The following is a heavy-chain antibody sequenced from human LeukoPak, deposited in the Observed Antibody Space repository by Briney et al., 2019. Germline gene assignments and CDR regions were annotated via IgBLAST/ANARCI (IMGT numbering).Heavy chain of an antibody. D-gene: IGHD6-19*01. V-gene: IGHV3-74*01. Sequence: PGGSLRLSCAASGFTFSSYWMHWVRQAPGKGLVWVSRINSDGSSTSYADSVKGRFTISRDNAKNTLYLQMSSLRAEDTAVYYCATDLGVAVAGTRGVDYWGQGTLVTVSS. CDR2: INSDGSST. CDR3: ATDLGVAVAGTRGVDY. J-gene: IGHJ4*02. CDR1: GFTFSSYW.